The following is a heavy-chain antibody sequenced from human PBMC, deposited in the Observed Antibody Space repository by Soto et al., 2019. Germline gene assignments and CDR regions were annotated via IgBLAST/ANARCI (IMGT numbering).Heavy chain of an antibody. Sequence: QVQLVESGGGVVQPGRSLRLSCAASGFTFSSYGMHWVRQAPGEGLEWVAVISYDGSNKYYADSVKGRFTVCRDNSKNTLFLQMNSLRGEDTAVYYCAKESYSSSSYYYGMDVWGQGTTVTVSS. J-gene: IGHJ6*02. CDR2: ISYDGSNK. CDR1: GFTFSSYG. V-gene: IGHV3-30*18. D-gene: IGHD6-6*01. CDR3: AKESYSSSSYYYGMDV.